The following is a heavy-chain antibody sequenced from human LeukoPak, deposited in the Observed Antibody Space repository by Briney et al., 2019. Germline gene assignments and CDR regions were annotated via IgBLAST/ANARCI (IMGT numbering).Heavy chain of an antibody. CDR1: GGSISIGGYY. D-gene: IGHD1-26*01. CDR3: ARGLGGSYRDYFDY. Sequence: SQTLSLTCTVSGGSISIGGYYWSWIRQHPGKGLEWIGYIYYSGSTYYNPSLKSRVTISVDTSKNQFSLKLSSVTAADTAVYYCARGLGGSYRDYFDYWGQGTLVTVSS. V-gene: IGHV4-31*03. J-gene: IGHJ4*02. CDR2: IYYSGST.